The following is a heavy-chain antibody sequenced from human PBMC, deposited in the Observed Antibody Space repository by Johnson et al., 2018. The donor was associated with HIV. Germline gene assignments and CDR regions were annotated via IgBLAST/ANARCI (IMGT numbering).Heavy chain of an antibody. D-gene: IGHD6-19*01. J-gene: IGHJ3*02. CDR1: GFTFSSYA. Sequence: VQLVESGGGVVQPVRSLRLSCAASGFTFSSYAMHWVRQAPGKGLEWVAVISYDGSNKYYADSVKGRFTISRDNSKNTLYLQMNSLRAEDTAVYYCASTSSGWFYAFDIWGQGTMVTVSS. CDR3: ASTSSGWFYAFDI. V-gene: IGHV3-30-3*01. CDR2: ISYDGSNK.